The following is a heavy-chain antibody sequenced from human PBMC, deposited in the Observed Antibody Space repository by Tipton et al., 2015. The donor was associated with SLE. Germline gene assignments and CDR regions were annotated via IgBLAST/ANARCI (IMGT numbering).Heavy chain of an antibody. Sequence: TLSLTCTVSGGSISSYYWSWIRQPPGKGLEWIGYIYYSGSTNYNPSLKSRVTISVDTSKNQFSLKLSSVTAADTAVYYCARAAMSHAFDIWGQGTMVTVSS. J-gene: IGHJ3*02. D-gene: IGHD2-2*01. CDR3: ARAAMSHAFDI. CDR2: IYYSGST. CDR1: GGSISSYY. V-gene: IGHV4-59*01.